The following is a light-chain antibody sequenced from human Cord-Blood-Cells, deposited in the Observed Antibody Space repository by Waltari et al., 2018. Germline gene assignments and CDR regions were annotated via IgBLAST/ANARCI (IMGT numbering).Light chain of an antibody. Sequence: SSELTQDPAVSVALGQTVRITCQGDSLRSYYASWYQQKPGQAPVLVIYGKNNRPSGIPGRFSGSSSGNTASLTITGAQAEDEADYYCNSRDSSGNHLVVFGGGTKLTVL. CDR1: SLRSYY. V-gene: IGLV3-19*01. CDR3: NSRDSSGNHLVV. J-gene: IGLJ2*01. CDR2: GKN.